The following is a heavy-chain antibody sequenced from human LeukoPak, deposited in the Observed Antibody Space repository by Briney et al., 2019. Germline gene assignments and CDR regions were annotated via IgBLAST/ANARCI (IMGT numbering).Heavy chain of an antibody. CDR1: GFTFSSYG. J-gene: IGHJ6*03. Sequence: GGSLRLSCAASGFTFSSYGMSWVRQAPGKGLEWVSAISGSGGSTYYADSVKGRFTISRGNSKNTLYLQMNSLRAEDTAVYYCAKSFGGFGEYYYYYYMDVWGKGTTVTISS. D-gene: IGHD3-10*01. CDR3: AKSFGGFGEYYYYYYMDV. CDR2: ISGSGGST. V-gene: IGHV3-23*01.